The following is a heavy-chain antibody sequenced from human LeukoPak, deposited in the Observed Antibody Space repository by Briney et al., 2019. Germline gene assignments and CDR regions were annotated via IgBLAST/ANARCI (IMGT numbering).Heavy chain of an antibody. J-gene: IGHJ3*02. V-gene: IGHV3-23*03. CDR3: ARVEVTTSSDVFDI. Sequence: GGSLRLSCAASGFTFSSYAMSWVRQAPGKGLEWISIIFSGGRIDYADSVKGRFTISRDNSKNTLYLQMNSLRAEDTALYYCARVEVTTSSDVFDIWGQGTMVTVSS. CDR2: IFSGGRI. CDR1: GFTFSSYA. D-gene: IGHD4-17*01.